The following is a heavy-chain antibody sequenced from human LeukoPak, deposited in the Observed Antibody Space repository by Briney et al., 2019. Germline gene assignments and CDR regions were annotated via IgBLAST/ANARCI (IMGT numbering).Heavy chain of an antibody. Sequence: PSETLSLTRTVSGGSISPLYWGWIRQPPGKGLEFIGYIYYSGSTNFNPSLKSRVTLSVDTSKSQISLKLTSVTAADTAVYYCAGGGVAAKYYFDFWGQGTLVTVSS. CDR1: GGSISPLY. D-gene: IGHD3-10*01. V-gene: IGHV4-59*11. CDR2: IYYSGST. J-gene: IGHJ4*02. CDR3: AGGGVAAKYYFDF.